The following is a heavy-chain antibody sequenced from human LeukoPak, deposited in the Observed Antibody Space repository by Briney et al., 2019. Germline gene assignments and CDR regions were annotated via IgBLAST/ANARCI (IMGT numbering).Heavy chain of an antibody. CDR1: GFTFSSYG. CDR3: AREATVADDAFDI. J-gene: IGHJ3*02. Sequence: GGSLRLSCAASGFTFSSYGMHWVRQAPGKGLEWVSYISSSSSTIYCADSVKGRFTISRDNAKNSLYLQMNSLRAEDTAVYYCAREATVADDAFDIWGQGTMVTVSS. V-gene: IGHV3-48*01. CDR2: ISSSSSTI. D-gene: IGHD6-19*01.